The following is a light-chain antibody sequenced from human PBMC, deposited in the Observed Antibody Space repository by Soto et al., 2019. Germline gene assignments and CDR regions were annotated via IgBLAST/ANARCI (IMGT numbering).Light chain of an antibody. V-gene: IGKV3-20*01. Sequence: ETVLTQSPGTLSLSPGESAALSCRASESVSSSYLGWYQQKPGQAPRLLIYGASSRATGIPDRFSGSGSGTDFTLTIARLEAEDFAVYYCQLYGESPPRTFGQGTKVEIK. CDR2: GAS. CDR3: QLYGESPPRT. J-gene: IGKJ1*01. CDR1: ESVSSSY.